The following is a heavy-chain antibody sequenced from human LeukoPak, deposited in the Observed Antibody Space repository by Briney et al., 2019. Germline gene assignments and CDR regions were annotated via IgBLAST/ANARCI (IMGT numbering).Heavy chain of an antibody. D-gene: IGHD2-2*03. Sequence: PGGSLRLSCAASGFTFSNYDMRWVRQAPGKGLEWVAFIRNDGSNEYYADSGKGRFTVSRDNSQNTQYLQMNSLRPEDTALYYCATGSCSATSCSRYLDYWGQGTLVTVSS. CDR1: GFTFSNYD. V-gene: IGHV3-30*02. J-gene: IGHJ4*02. CDR3: ATGSCSATSCSRYLDY. CDR2: IRNDGSNE.